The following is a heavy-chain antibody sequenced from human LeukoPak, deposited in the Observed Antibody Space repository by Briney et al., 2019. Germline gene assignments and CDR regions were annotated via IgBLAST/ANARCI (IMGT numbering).Heavy chain of an antibody. CDR1: VGSISSYY. CDR3: ERLDTDMVTGLGAFDI. CDR2: IYYSGST. J-gene: IGHJ3*02. Sequence: SQTLSLTCTVSVGSISSYYWSWVRQPPGKGLEWIGYIYYSGSTNYNPVSKSRVTLSVDTSKNQFSVKLRSVTAADAAVYYCERLDTDMVTGLGAFDIWGQGTMVTVSS. D-gene: IGHD5-18*01. V-gene: IGHV4-59*01.